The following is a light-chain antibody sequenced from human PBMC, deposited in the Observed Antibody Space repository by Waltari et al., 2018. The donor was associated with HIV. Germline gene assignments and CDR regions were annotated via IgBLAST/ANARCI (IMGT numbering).Light chain of an antibody. CDR1: SSNIGSNT. Sequence: QSVLTQPPSASGTPGPRVTISCSGSSSNIGSNTVNWYQQLPGTAPKLLIYSNNQRPSRVPDRFSGSKSGTSASLAISGLQSEDEADYYCAAWDDSLNGWVFGGGTKLTVL. J-gene: IGLJ3*02. CDR3: AAWDDSLNGWV. V-gene: IGLV1-44*01. CDR2: SNN.